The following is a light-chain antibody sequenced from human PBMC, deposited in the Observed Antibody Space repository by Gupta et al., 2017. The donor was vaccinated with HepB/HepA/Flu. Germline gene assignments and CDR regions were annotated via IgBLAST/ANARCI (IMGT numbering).Light chain of an antibody. CDR1: SRDVGGYDS. CDR2: DDS. V-gene: IGLV2-14*03. CDR3: SSYTSRSTLL. J-gene: IGLJ2*01. Sequence: QSARTQPAPDSGSPGQSITISCTGTSRDVGGYDSVSWYQQHPGKAPKLMIDDDSNRHSGVSNRFSGPKSGHTDSLTISGLQAEDESEYYCSSYTSRSTLLFGGGTKLTVL.